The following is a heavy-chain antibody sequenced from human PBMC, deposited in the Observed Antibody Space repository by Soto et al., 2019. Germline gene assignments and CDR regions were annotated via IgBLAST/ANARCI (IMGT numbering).Heavy chain of an antibody. CDR1: GLSLRSYA. Sequence: PGGSMRLSCTAFGLSLRSYAMRWVRQAPGKGLEWVSSISGSGGRTYYADSVKGRFTISRDTSKNTLYLQMNSLRAEDTAVYYCAKVADLRAWGQGTLVTVSS. D-gene: IGHD6-13*01. CDR3: AKVADLRA. CDR2: ISGSGGRT. J-gene: IGHJ4*02. V-gene: IGHV3-23*01.